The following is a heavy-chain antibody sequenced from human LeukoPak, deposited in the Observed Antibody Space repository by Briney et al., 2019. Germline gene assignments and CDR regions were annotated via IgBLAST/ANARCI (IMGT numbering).Heavy chain of an antibody. Sequence: PGGSPRLSCAASGFTFTGFWMHWVRQAPGKGLVWVSRINSDGSSRNYADSVKGRFTISRDNAKKTLYLQMNSLRAEDTAVYYCASVVGGYYPPVDAFDMWGQGTMVTVSS. D-gene: IGHD3-3*01. V-gene: IGHV3-74*01. CDR3: ASVVGGYYPPVDAFDM. J-gene: IGHJ3*02. CDR1: GFTFTGFW. CDR2: INSDGSSR.